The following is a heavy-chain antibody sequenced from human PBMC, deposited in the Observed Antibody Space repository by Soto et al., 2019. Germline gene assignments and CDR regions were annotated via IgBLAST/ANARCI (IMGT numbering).Heavy chain of an antibody. CDR3: TTDRLWFGDAFDI. D-gene: IGHD3-10*01. V-gene: IGHV3-15*01. CDR1: GFTFSNAW. CDR2: IKSKTDGGTT. J-gene: IGHJ3*02. Sequence: GGSLRLSCAASGFTFSNAWMSWVRQAPGKGLEWVGRIKSKTDGGTTDYAAPVKGRFTISRDDSKNTLYLQMNSLKTEDTAVYYCTTDRLWFGDAFDIWGQGTMVTVSS.